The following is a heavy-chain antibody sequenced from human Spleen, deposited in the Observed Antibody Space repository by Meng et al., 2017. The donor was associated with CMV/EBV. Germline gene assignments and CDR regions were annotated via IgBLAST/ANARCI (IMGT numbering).Heavy chain of an antibody. CDR1: GGSINSYY. Sequence: SETLSLTCTVSGGSINSYYWSWIRQPPGRGLEWIGYIYYSGTTNYNPSLKSRVTISIDTSKNQFSLKLSSVTAADTAVYYCARELGGSYCFDYWGQGTLVTVSS. J-gene: IGHJ4*02. V-gene: IGHV4-59*12. CDR3: ARELGGSYCFDY. CDR2: IYYSGTT. D-gene: IGHD1-26*01.